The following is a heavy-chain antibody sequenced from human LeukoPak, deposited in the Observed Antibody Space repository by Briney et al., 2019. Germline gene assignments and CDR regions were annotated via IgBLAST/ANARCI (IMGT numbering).Heavy chain of an antibody. CDR1: GYTFTSYG. CDR2: IGTHNGNT. V-gene: IGHV1-18*01. D-gene: IGHD6-19*01. Sequence: GASVKVSCKTSGYTFTSYGVSWVRQAPGQGPEWMGWIGTHNGNTNYAQKFQGRVIMTTDTSTSTAYMELMSLRSDDTAVFYCARDGSGGGGYFDYWGQGTLVIVSS. CDR3: ARDGSGGGGYFDY. J-gene: IGHJ4*02.